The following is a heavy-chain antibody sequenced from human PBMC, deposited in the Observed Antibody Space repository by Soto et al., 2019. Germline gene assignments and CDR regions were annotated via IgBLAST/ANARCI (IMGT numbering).Heavy chain of an antibody. V-gene: IGHV3-21*01. D-gene: IGHD6-13*01. CDR2: ISSSSSYI. Sequence: PGGSLRLSCAASGFTFSSYSMNWVRQAPGKGLEWVSSISSSSSYIYYADSVKGRFTISRDNSKNTLYLQMNSLRAEDTAVYYCAREHIAAAGFDYWGQGTLVTVSS. CDR3: AREHIAAAGFDY. CDR1: GFTFSSYS. J-gene: IGHJ4*02.